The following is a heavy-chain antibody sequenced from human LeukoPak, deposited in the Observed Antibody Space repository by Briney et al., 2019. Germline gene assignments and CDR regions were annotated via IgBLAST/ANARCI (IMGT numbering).Heavy chain of an antibody. D-gene: IGHD3-3*01. CDR1: GGSISSYY. J-gene: IGHJ4*02. V-gene: IGHV4-4*07. Sequence: PSETLSLTCTVSGGSISSYYWSWIRQPAGKGLEWIGRIYTSGSTNYNPSLKSRVTMSVDTSKNQFSLKLSSVTAADTAVYYCAREYDFWSGYQTHYFDYWGQGTLVTVSS. CDR3: AREYDFWSGYQTHYFDY. CDR2: IYTSGST.